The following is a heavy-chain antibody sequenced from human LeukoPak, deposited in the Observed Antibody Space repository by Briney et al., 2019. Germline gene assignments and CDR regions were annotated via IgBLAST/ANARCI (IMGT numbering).Heavy chain of an antibody. CDR2: IYYSVRT. J-gene: IGHJ4*01. V-gene: IGHV4-59*01. CDR3: ARGFTSPDY. Sequence: SESRSLTCTVSGGSISSDCWSWIRQPPGKGLEWIGYIYYSVRTYYNPSLKSRITISVDTSKNQFSLKLSSVTAADTAVYYCARGFTSPDYWG. D-gene: IGHD2-2*01. CDR1: GGSISSDC.